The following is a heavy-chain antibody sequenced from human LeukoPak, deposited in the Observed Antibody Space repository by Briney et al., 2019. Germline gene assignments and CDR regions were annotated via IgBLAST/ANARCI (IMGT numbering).Heavy chain of an antibody. CDR2: IIPIFGTA. CDR1: GYTFTSYG. V-gene: IGHV1-69*13. Sequence: ASVKVSCKASGYTFTSYGISWVRQAPGQGLEWMGGIIPIFGTANYAQKFQGRVTITADESTSTAYMELSSLRSEDTAVYYCARDSPDGCSGGSCYARDNWFDPWGQGTLVTVSS. D-gene: IGHD2-15*01. J-gene: IGHJ5*02. CDR3: ARDSPDGCSGGSCYARDNWFDP.